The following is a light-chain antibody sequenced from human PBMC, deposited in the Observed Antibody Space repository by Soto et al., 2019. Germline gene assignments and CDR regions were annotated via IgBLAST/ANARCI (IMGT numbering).Light chain of an antibody. J-gene: IGLJ1*01. CDR1: SSDVGAYNY. V-gene: IGLV2-14*01. Sequence: QSVLTQPASVSGSPGQSITISCTGNSSDVGAYNYVSWYQRHPGSAPKLLIYKVSNRPSGISNRFSGSKSGNTASLTISGLQAEDEAHYYCSSQTSTSKYVFGTGTKVTVL. CDR2: KVS. CDR3: SSQTSTSKYV.